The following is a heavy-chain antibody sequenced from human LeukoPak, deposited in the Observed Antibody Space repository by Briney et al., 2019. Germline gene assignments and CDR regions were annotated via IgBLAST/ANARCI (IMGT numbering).Heavy chain of an antibody. CDR1: GFTVSSNY. V-gene: IGHV3-66*02. CDR3: ARGGGGSGSYYHYYYYYYMDV. Sequence: GALRLSCAASGFTVSSNYMSWVRQAPGKGLEWVSVIYSGGSTYYADSVKGRFTISRDNSKNTLYLQMNSLRAEGTAVYYCARGGGGSGSYYHYYYYYYMDVWGKGTTVTVSS. D-gene: IGHD3-10*01. J-gene: IGHJ6*03. CDR2: IYSGGST.